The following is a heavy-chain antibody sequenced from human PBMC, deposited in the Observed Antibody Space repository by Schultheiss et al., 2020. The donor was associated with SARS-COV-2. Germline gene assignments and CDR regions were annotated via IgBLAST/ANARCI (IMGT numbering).Heavy chain of an antibody. Sequence: SETLSLSCTVSGGSISSSSYYWSWIRQPAGKGLEWIGRIYTSGSTYYNPSLKSRITISVDTSKNQFSLKLNSVTAADTAVYYCARDRVEAVAVTGWFDPWGQGTLVTVSS. J-gene: IGHJ5*02. CDR1: GGSISSSSYY. D-gene: IGHD6-19*01. CDR2: IYTSGST. V-gene: IGHV4-61*02. CDR3: ARDRVEAVAVTGWFDP.